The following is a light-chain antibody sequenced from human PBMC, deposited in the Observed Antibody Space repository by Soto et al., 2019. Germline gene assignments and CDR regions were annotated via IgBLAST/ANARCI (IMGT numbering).Light chain of an antibody. V-gene: IGKV1-27*01. CDR2: AAS. Sequence: DIQMTQSPSSLSASVGDRVTITCRANQGISNSLAWYQQKPGKVTKLLIYAASSLQSGVPSRFRGSGSGTEFTLTISSLQPDDFATYYCQSYNTDRPTFGQGTRLEAK. J-gene: IGKJ5*01. CDR1: QGISNS. CDR3: QSYNTDRPT.